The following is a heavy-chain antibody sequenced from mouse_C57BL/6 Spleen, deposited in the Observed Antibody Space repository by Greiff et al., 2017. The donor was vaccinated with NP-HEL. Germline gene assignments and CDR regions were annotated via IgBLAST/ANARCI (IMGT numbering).Heavy chain of an antibody. CDR3: AKGRSFAY. D-gene: IGHD1-1*01. Sequence: EVKLVESGGGLVKPGGSLKLSCAASGFTFSSYAMSWVRQTPEKRLEWVATISDGGSYTYYPDNVKGRFTVTRDNTKNNLYLQMSHLKSEDTDLYYCAKGRSFAYWGQGTLVTVSA. CDR1: GFTFSSYA. J-gene: IGHJ3*01. CDR2: ISDGGSYT. V-gene: IGHV5-4*03.